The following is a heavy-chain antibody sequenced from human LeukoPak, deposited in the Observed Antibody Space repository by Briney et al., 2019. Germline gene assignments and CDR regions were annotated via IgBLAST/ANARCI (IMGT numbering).Heavy chain of an antibody. D-gene: IGHD5-24*01. CDR1: GFTFSSYS. Sequence: PGGSLRLSCAASGFTFSSYSMNWVRQAPGKGLEWVSSISSSSSYIYYADSVKGRFTISRDNAKNSLYLQMNGLRAEDTAVYYCARGQPMATSENWGQGTLVTVSS. J-gene: IGHJ4*02. CDR3: ARGQPMATSEN. V-gene: IGHV3-21*01. CDR2: ISSSSSYI.